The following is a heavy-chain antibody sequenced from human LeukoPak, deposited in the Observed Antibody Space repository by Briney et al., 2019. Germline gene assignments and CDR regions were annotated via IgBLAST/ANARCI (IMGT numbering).Heavy chain of an antibody. CDR1: GGSISSYY. J-gene: IGHJ5*02. CDR2: IYYSGST. CDR3: ARTTLQGWS. D-gene: IGHD2-15*01. Sequence: SETLSLTCTVSGGSISSYYWSWIRQPPGKGLEWIGYIYYSGSTNYNPSLKSRVTISVDTSRNQFSLKLRSVTAADTAVYYCARTTLQGWSWGQGTLVTVSS. V-gene: IGHV4-59*01.